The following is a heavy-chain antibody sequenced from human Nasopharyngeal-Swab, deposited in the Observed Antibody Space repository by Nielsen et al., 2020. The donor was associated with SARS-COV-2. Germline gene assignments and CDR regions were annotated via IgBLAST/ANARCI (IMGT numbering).Heavy chain of an antibody. J-gene: IGHJ4*02. CDR3: ATAPQGIFDC. D-gene: IGHD3-10*01. Sequence: WVRQAPGQGLEWMGRINPNSGGTNYAQKFQGRVTMTRDTSISTAYMELSRLRSDDTAVYYCATAPQGIFDCWGQGTLVTVSS. CDR2: INPNSGGT. V-gene: IGHV1-2*06.